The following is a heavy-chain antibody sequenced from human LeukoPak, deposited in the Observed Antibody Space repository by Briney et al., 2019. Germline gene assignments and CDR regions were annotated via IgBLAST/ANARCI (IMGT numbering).Heavy chain of an antibody. CDR3: ARSYGTYYYGMDV. Sequence: GGSLRLSCAASGFTVSSNYMTWVRQAPGRGLEWVSVLYAGGTTYYADSVKGRFIISRDNSKNTLYLQMSSLRAEDTAVYYCARSYGTYYYGMDVWGQGTTVTVSS. CDR1: GFTVSSNY. CDR2: LYAGGTT. D-gene: IGHD1-26*01. V-gene: IGHV3-53*01. J-gene: IGHJ6*02.